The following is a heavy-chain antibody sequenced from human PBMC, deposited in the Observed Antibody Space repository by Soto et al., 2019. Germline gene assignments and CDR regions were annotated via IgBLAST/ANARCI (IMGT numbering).Heavy chain of an antibody. D-gene: IGHD3-10*01. CDR2: IYHSGST. CDR1: GGSISSNNW. Sequence: SETLSLTCAISGGSISSNNWWSWFRQTPGKRLEWIGEIYHSGSTNYNPYLKSRVTISVDKSKNQFSLKLSSVTAADTAVYYCLRVRGVTRVRGFTEISIHTARRYCAYYGMDVWVQGTRVTVS. J-gene: IGHJ6*02. V-gene: IGHV4-4*02. CDR3: LRVRGVTRVRGFTEISIHTARRYCAYYGMDV.